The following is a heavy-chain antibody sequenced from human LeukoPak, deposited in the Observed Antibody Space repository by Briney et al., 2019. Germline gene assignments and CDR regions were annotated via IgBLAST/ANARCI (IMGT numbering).Heavy chain of an antibody. J-gene: IGHJ5*02. CDR1: GFTFSDSY. CDR2: ISGSGQII. Sequence: GGSLRLSCAASGFTFSDSYMSWIRQSPGKGLEWVSHISGSGQIIYYADSMKGRFTISRDNAKNSLYLQMNSLRAEDTAVYYCAREGGDWFDPWGQGTLVTVSS. D-gene: IGHD3-16*01. V-gene: IGHV3-11*04. CDR3: AREGGDWFDP.